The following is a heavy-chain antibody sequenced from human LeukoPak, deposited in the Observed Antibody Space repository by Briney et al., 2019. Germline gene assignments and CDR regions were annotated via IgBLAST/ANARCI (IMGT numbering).Heavy chain of an antibody. Sequence: GESLRLSCAASGFTFSTYWMSWVRQAPGKGLEWVANIKQDGSDKFYVDSVKGRFTISRDNAKNSMYLQMSSLRAEDTAIYYCARVLPVASRDYWGQGTLVTVSS. CDR3: ARVLPVASRDY. CDR1: GFTFSTYW. V-gene: IGHV3-7*01. J-gene: IGHJ4*02. CDR2: IKQDGSDK. D-gene: IGHD2-2*01.